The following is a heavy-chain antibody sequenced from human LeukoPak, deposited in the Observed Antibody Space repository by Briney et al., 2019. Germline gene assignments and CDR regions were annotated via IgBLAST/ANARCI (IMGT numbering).Heavy chain of an antibody. CDR3: AKDFRIGYSAHFDY. CDR1: GFAFRSHA. V-gene: IGHV3-23*01. J-gene: IGHJ4*02. CDR2: IYENGGTT. Sequence: GGSLRLSCVGSGFAFRSHAMSWVRQAPEKGLEFVSGIYENGGTTYYADSVKGRFSISRDNSKNTLYLQMDSLRGEDTAVYYCAKDFRIGYSAHFDYWGQGALVTVSS. D-gene: IGHD2-21*01.